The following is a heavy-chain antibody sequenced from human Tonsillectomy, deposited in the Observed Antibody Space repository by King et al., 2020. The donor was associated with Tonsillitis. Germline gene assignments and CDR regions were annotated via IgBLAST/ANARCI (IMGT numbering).Heavy chain of an antibody. Sequence: VQLVESGGGLVQPGGSLRLSFAAPGFTFSSSWMNWVRRAPGKGLEWVATINPVGREKNYVDSVKGRFTISRDNAKNSLYLQMNSLRAEDTAVFYCVRRGGSGWPFGSWGQGTLVTVSS. CDR1: GFTFSSSW. J-gene: IGHJ4*02. D-gene: IGHD6-19*01. CDR2: INPVGREK. CDR3: VRRGGSGWPFGS. V-gene: IGHV3-7*01.